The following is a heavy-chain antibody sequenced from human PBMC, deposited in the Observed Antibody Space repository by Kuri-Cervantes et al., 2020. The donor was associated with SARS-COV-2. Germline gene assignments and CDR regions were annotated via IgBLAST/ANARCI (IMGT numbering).Heavy chain of an antibody. CDR2: MKEDGSEK. D-gene: IGHD3-22*01. J-gene: IGHJ4*02. V-gene: IGHV3-7*05. Sequence: GESLKISCEASGSTFSSYGMSWVRQAPGKGLEWVANMKEDGSEKNYVDSVKGRFTISRDNAKNSLYLQMNSLRVEDTAVYYCGTLFKYESSAYRPIENWGQGSLVTVSS. CDR1: GSTFSSYG. CDR3: GTLFKYESSAYRPIEN.